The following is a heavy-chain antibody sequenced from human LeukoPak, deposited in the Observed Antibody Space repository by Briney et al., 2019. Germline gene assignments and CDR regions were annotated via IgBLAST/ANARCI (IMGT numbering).Heavy chain of an antibody. J-gene: IGHJ4*02. CDR1: GFMFSHYA. Sequence: GGSLRLSCTASGFMFSHYAVTWVRQAPGRGLEWVSSISGSGVTPYYADSVKGQFTISRDNSRDNSKNTLYLQMSSLRAEDTALYYCVKEAEVSPLSYFDHWGQGTLVAVSS. D-gene: IGHD2/OR15-2a*01. CDR2: ISGSGVTP. CDR3: VKEAEVSPLSYFDH. V-gene: IGHV3-23*01.